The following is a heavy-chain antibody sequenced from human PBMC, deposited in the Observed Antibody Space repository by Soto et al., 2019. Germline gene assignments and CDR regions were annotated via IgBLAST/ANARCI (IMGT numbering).Heavy chain of an antibody. Sequence: QITLKESGPTLVKPTQTLTLTCTFSGFSLSTSGVGVGWIRQPPGKALEWLALIYWDDDKRYSPSLKSRLTNTXXPXKXPVVLTMTNMDPVDKATYYCEHRRLRKPAMYNWFDPWGQGTLVTVSS. CDR3: EHRRLRKPAMYNWFDP. V-gene: IGHV2-5*02. CDR1: GFSLSTSGVG. D-gene: IGHD3-10*01. J-gene: IGHJ5*02. CDR2: IYWDDDK.